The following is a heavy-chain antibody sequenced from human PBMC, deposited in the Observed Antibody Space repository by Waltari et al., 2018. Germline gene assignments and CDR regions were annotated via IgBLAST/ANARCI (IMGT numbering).Heavy chain of an antibody. CDR2: INPNSGGT. D-gene: IGHD2-2*02. CDR3: ARRVMAQLLYGPYGWFDP. J-gene: IGHJ5*02. V-gene: IGHV1-2*02. CDR1: GYTFTGYY. Sequence: QVQLVQSGAEVKKPGASVKVSCKPSGYTFTGYYMHWVAPAPVQGLEWMGWINPNSGGTNYAQKFQGRVTMTRDTSISTAYMELSRLRSDDTAVYYCARRVMAQLLYGPYGWFDPWGQGTLVTVSS.